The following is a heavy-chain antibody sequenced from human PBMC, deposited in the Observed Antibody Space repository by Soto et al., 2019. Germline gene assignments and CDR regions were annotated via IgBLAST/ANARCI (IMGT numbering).Heavy chain of an antibody. CDR2: IKRKTDGGTT. CDR1: GSLSGTAG. D-gene: IGHD1-26*01. V-gene: IGHV3-15*02. J-gene: IGHJ4*02. Sequence: EVQLVESGGAWLKLGGSFDSSWPPPGSLSGTAGLTGVRRDPGKGLEWVGRIKRKTDGGTTDYAAPVKGRFTISRDDSKNTLYLQMNSLKTEDTAVYYCTTRWDWGQGTLVTVSS. CDR3: TTRWD.